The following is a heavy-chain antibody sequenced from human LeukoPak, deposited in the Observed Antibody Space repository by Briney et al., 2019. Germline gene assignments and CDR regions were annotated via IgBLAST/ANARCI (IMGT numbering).Heavy chain of an antibody. CDR1: GFTFSSHA. D-gene: IGHD2-15*01. Sequence: GGSLRLSCAASGFTFSSHAMSWVRQAPGKGLEWVSAISGSGGSTYYADSVKGRFTISRDNSKNTLYLQMNSLRAEDTAVYYCAKVRINYYYYMDVWGKGTTVTVSS. CDR3: AKVRINYYYYMDV. V-gene: IGHV3-23*01. CDR2: ISGSGGST. J-gene: IGHJ6*03.